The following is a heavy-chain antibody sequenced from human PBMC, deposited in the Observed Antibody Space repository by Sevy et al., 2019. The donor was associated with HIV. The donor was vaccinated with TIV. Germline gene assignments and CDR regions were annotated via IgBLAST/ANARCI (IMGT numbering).Heavy chain of an antibody. CDR2: ISSSSSYI. D-gene: IGHD3-22*01. Sequence: GGSLRLSCAASGFTFSSYSMNWVRQAPGKGLEWVSSISSSSSYIYYADSVKGRFTISRDNAKNSLYLQMNSLRAEDTAVYYCARELAYYYYSSGFGAFDIWGQGTMVTVSS. CDR1: GFTFSSYS. CDR3: ARELAYYYYSSGFGAFDI. V-gene: IGHV3-21*01. J-gene: IGHJ3*02.